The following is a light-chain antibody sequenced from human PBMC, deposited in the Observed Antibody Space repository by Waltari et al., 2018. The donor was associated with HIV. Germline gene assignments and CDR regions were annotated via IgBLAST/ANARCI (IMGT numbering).Light chain of an antibody. J-gene: IGKJ1*01. CDR3: QQYSNWPPR. CDR2: AAS. Sequence: DIEMTQSPASLSMSTGERATITCRASQPICSNLTWYHHEPGQAPKLLIYAASTMHTGVPSRFSASGSGTEFTLTISSLQSEDFALYYCQQYSNWPPRFGQGTKVDLK. CDR1: QPICSN. V-gene: IGKV3-15*01.